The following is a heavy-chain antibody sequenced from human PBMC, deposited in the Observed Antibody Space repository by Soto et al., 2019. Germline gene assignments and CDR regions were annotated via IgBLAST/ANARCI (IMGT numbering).Heavy chain of an antibody. CDR1: GGSISSYY. CDR3: ARPIGITINDAFDI. V-gene: IGHV4-59*01. CDR2: IYYSGST. D-gene: IGHD1-20*01. Sequence: PSETLSLTCTVSGGSISSYYWSWIRQPPGKGLEWIGYIYYSGSTNYNPSLKSRVTISVDTSKNQFSLRLSSVTAADTAVYYCARPIGITINDAFDIWGQGTMVTVSS. J-gene: IGHJ3*02.